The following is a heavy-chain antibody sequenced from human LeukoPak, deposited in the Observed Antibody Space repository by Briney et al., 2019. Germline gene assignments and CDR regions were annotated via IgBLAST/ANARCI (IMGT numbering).Heavy chain of an antibody. D-gene: IGHD2-15*01. CDR1: GFTFSSYG. CDR3: AKPEDCSGGSCYSGLSWFDP. V-gene: IGHV3-30*18. J-gene: IGHJ5*02. CDR2: ISHDGSNK. Sequence: GGSLRLSCAASGFTFSSYGMHWVRQAPGKGLEWVAVISHDGSNKYYADSVKGRFTISRDNSKNTLYLQMNSLRAEDTAVYYCAKPEDCSGGSCYSGLSWFDPWGRGTLVTVSS.